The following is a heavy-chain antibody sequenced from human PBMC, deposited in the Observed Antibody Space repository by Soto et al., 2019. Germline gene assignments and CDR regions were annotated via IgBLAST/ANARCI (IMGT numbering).Heavy chain of an antibody. CDR1: GDSVSSNSAA. CDR3: ARDRIAVAETNAEYFQH. J-gene: IGHJ1*01. V-gene: IGHV6-1*01. Sequence: SQTLSLTCAISGDSVSSNSAAWNWIRQSPSRGLEWLGRTYYRPKWYNDYAVSVKSRITINPDTSKNQFSLQLNSVTPEDTAVYYCARDRIAVAETNAEYFQHWGQGTLVTVSS. CDR2: TYYRPKWYN. D-gene: IGHD6-19*01.